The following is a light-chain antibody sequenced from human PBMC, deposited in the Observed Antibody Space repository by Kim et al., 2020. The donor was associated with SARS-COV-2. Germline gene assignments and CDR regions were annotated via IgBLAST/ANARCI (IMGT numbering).Light chain of an antibody. Sequence: ERGNKTWRGRQDNKNSLAWLKEEPGKVPQLLVYAGFDLEAGGPKRFSGSGSGTEFTLTISSLQPEDVATYYCQKYKSDTWTFGQGTKVDIK. CDR2: AGF. CDR3: QKYKSDTWT. J-gene: IGKJ1*01. CDR1: QDNKNS. V-gene: IGKV1-27*01.